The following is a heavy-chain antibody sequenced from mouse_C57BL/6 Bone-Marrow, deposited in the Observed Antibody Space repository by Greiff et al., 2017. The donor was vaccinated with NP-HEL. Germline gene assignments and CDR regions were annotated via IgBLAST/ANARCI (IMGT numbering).Heavy chain of an antibody. J-gene: IGHJ1*03. Sequence: VQLQQSGPELVKPGASVKIPCKASGYTFTDYNMDWVKQSHGKSLEWIGDINPNNGGTIYNQKFKGKATLTVDKSSSTAYMELRSLTSEDTAVYYCAFYYYGSSYDWYFDVWGTGATVTVSS. D-gene: IGHD1-1*01. CDR3: AFYYYGSSYDWYFDV. V-gene: IGHV1-18*01. CDR2: INPNNGGT. CDR1: GYTFTDYN.